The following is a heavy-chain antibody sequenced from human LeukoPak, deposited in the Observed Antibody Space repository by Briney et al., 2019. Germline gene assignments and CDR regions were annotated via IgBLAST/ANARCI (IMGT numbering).Heavy chain of an antibody. Sequence: GGSLRLSCAASGFTFDDYGMSWVRQAPGKGLEWVSGINWNGGITAYADSVKGRFTISRDNAKNSLYLQMNSLRAEDTAVYYCARGGSLGGLWFGELLAPLDYWGQGTLVTVSS. CDR2: INWNGGIT. CDR3: ARGGSLGGLWFGELLAPLDY. V-gene: IGHV3-20*04. D-gene: IGHD3-10*01. J-gene: IGHJ4*02. CDR1: GFTFDDYG.